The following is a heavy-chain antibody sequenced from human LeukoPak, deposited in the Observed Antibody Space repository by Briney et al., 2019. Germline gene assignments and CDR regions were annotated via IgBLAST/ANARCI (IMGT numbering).Heavy chain of an antibody. CDR1: VFTVSINY. D-gene: IGHD1-26*01. CDR3: ARDLGSYLTV. CDR2: IYSGGST. J-gene: IGHJ4*02. Sequence: PGGSLRLFCAPSVFTVSINYMSCVPQAPGKGLECVSVIYSGGSTYYADSVKGRFTISRDNSKNTLYLQMNSLRAEDTAVYYCARDLGSYLTVWGQGTLVTVSS. V-gene: IGHV3-53*01.